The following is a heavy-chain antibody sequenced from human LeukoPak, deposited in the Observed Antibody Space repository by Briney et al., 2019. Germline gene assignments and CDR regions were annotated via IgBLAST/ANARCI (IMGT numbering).Heavy chain of an antibody. CDR2: IGSSGATS. J-gene: IGHJ4*02. CDR1: GFTFSSYA. CDR3: ANRGKYYFDY. D-gene: IGHD1-26*01. V-gene: IGHV3-23*01. Sequence: HPGGSLRLSCAASGFTFSSYAMSWVRQAPGKGLEWVSTIGSSGATSYYADSVKGRFTISRDNSKNTLSLQMNSLRAEDTAVYYCANRGKYYFDYWGQGSLVTVSS.